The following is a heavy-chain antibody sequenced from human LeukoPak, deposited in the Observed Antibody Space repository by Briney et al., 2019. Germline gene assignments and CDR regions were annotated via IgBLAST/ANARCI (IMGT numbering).Heavy chain of an antibody. CDR3: ARDYDFWSGYYPLLDY. V-gene: IGHV3-7*01. Sequence: GGSLRLSCAASGFTFSSYWMSWVRQAPGKGLEWVANIKQDGSEKYYVDSVKGRFTISRDNAKNSLYLQMNSLRAEDTAVYYCARDYDFWSGYYPLLDYWGQGTLVTVSS. D-gene: IGHD3-3*01. CDR2: IKQDGSEK. J-gene: IGHJ4*02. CDR1: GFTFSSYW.